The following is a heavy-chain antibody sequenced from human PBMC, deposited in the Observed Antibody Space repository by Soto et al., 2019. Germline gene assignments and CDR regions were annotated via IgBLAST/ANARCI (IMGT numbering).Heavy chain of an antibody. J-gene: IGHJ6*02. Sequence: GGSLRLSCAASGFTFSSYSMNWVRQAPGKGLEWVSPISSSSSYIYYADSVKGRFTISRDNAKNSLYLQMNSLRAEDTAVYYCARDPYDSSGLPPDVWGQGTTVTVSS. CDR1: GFTFSSYS. CDR3: ARDPYDSSGLPPDV. D-gene: IGHD3-22*01. V-gene: IGHV3-21*01. CDR2: ISSSSSYI.